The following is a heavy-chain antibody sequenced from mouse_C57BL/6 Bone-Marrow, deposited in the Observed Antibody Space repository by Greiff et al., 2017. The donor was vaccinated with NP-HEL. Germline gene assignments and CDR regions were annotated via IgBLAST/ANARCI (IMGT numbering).Heavy chain of an antibody. D-gene: IGHD1-1*01. CDR3: ARQEVVDFDY. Sequence: EVQGVESGGDLVKPGGSLKLSCAASGFTFSSYGMSWVRQTPDKRLEWVATISSGGSYTYYPDSVKGRFTISRDNAKNTLYLQMSSLKSEDTAMYYCARQEVVDFDYWGQGTTLTVSS. CDR2: ISSGGSYT. V-gene: IGHV5-6*01. J-gene: IGHJ2*01. CDR1: GFTFSSYG.